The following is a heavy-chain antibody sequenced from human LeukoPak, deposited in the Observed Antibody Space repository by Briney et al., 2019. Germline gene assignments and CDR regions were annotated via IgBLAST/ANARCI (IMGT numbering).Heavy chain of an antibody. D-gene: IGHD3-10*01. V-gene: IGHV3-43*01. Sequence: GGSLRLSCAASGFTFDDYTMHWVRQAPGKGLEWVSLISWDGGSTYYADSVKGRFTISRDNSKNSLYLQMNSLRTEDTALYYCAKDKEEFGSGRDYFDYWGQGTLVTVSS. CDR3: AKDKEEFGSGRDYFDY. CDR2: ISWDGGST. CDR1: GFTFDDYT. J-gene: IGHJ4*02.